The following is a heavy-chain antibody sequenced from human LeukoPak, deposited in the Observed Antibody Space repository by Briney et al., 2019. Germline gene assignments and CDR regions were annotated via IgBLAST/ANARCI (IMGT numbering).Heavy chain of an antibody. D-gene: IGHD3-10*01. J-gene: IGHJ6*02. V-gene: IGHV3-21*01. CDR1: GFTFNSYS. CDR3: ARFYTMVRGVIMGMDV. CDR2: ISSSSSYI. Sequence: SGRSLRLSCAASGFTFNSYSMNWVRQAPGKGLEWVSSISSSSSYIYYADSVKGRFTISRDNAKNSLYLQMNSLRAEDTAVYYCARFYTMVRGVIMGMDVWGQGTTVTVSS.